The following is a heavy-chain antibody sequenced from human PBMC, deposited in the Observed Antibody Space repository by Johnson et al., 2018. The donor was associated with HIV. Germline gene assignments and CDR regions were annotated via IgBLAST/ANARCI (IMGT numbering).Heavy chain of an antibody. CDR3: ARDNLRQLDAFDI. J-gene: IGHJ3*02. V-gene: IGHV3-7*01. D-gene: IGHD3-16*01. CDR1: GFSFTSAW. CDR2: IKQDGSEK. Sequence: VQLVESGGGRAKPGGSLRLSCAVSGFSFTSAWMSWVRQAPGKGLEWVANIKQDGSEKYYVDSVKGRFTISRDNAKNSLYLQMNSLRAEDTAVYYCARDNLRQLDAFDIWGQGTMVTVSS.